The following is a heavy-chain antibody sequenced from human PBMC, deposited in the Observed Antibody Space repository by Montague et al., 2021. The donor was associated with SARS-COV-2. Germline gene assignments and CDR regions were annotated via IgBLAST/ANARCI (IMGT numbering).Heavy chain of an antibody. CDR2: AYYVPSTNSADT. D-gene: IGHD3-16*01. Sequence: SQTLSLTCTVSGGSISSYYNWIRQTPGKGLEWIGYAYYVPSTNSADTNSNPSLKRRVTISLDTSENQFSLKLSSVTAADTAVYYCARTWRFGQSYGLDIWGQGTMVTVSS. CDR1: GGSISSYY. V-gene: IGHV4-59*01. CDR3: ARTWRFGQSYGLDI. J-gene: IGHJ3*02.